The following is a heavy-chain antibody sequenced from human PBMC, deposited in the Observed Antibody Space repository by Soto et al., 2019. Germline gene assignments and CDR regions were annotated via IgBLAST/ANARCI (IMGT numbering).Heavy chain of an antibody. CDR1: GGSISSYY. CDR3: ASFPGRRAYYYYYGMDV. V-gene: IGHV4-59*01. D-gene: IGHD3-10*01. J-gene: IGHJ6*02. CDR2: IYYSGST. Sequence: SETLSLTCTVSGGSISSYYWSWIRQPPGKGLEWIGYIYYSGSTNYNPSLKSRVTISVDTSKNQFSLKLSSVTAADTAVYYCASFPGRRAYYYYYGMDVWGQGTTVTVSS.